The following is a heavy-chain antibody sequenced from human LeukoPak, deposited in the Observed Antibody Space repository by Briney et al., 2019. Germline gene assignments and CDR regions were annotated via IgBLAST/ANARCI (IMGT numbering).Heavy chain of an antibody. CDR3: ASNKGQEWDY. CDR2: ISSDGNEK. D-gene: IGHD3-3*01. V-gene: IGHV3-30*03. CDR1: GLSFSSYG. Sequence: PGRSLRLSCAASGLSFSSYGMHWVRQAPGKGLEWVAVISSDGNEKYYTESVKGRSTISRDNSKNTLHLQMDSLRPEGTAFYYCASNKGQEWDYWGQGTLVTVSS. J-gene: IGHJ4*02.